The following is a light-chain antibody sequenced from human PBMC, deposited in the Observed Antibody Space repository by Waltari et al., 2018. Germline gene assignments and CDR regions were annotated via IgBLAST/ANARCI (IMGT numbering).Light chain of an antibody. CDR3: QKYGSTPRP. CDR2: DAS. CDR1: QIISTSY. Sequence: EIVLTQSPGTLSLSPGERASHSCRASQIISTSYLAWYQQKPGQAPRLLIYDASRRATGIPDRFSGSGSGTDFTLTISRLEPEDFAVYYCQKYGSTPRPFGGGTKVEIK. V-gene: IGKV3-20*01. J-gene: IGKJ4*01.